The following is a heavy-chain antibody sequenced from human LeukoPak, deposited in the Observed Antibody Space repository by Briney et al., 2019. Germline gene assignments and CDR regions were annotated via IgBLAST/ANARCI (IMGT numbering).Heavy chain of an antibody. J-gene: IGHJ4*02. V-gene: IGHV4-61*01. CDR2: IYHTGST. D-gene: IGHD3-9*01. CDR1: GGSVSSGSYY. Sequence: SETLSLTCTVSGGSVSSGSYYWSWLRQPPGKGLEWIGHIYHTGSTNYNPSLKSRVTISLDTSKNQFSLKLTSVSAADTAVYYCARDVRTINVLTGYYRPYYFDYWGQGTLVTVSS. CDR3: ARDVRTINVLTGYYRPYYFDY.